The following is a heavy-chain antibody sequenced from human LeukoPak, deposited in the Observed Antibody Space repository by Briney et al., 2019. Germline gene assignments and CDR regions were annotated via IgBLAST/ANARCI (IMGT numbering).Heavy chain of an antibody. Sequence: PGGSLRLSCAASGFTFSSYAMSWVRQAPGKGLEWVSGISDSGGSTYYADSVKGRFTISRDNSKNKLYLQMNSLRAEDTAVYYCARDHSPACFDYWGQGTLVTVSS. CDR3: ARDHSPACFDY. CDR2: ISDSGGST. J-gene: IGHJ4*02. CDR1: GFTFSSYA. V-gene: IGHV3-23*01.